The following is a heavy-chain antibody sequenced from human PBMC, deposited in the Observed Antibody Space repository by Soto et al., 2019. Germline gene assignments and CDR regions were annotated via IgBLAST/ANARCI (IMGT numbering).Heavy chain of an antibody. CDR2: INHSGIT. V-gene: IGHV4-34*01. Sequence: QVQIQQWGAGLLKPAETLSLTCAVYGGSFSDYYWSWIRQPPGKGLEWIGEINHSGITNYSPSLTSRVPMSVDTSKNQFSLKLTSVTAADTALYYCARFPFDSNDWTNPRYFDIWGQGTLVTVSS. CDR1: GGSFSDYY. D-gene: IGHD3-22*01. CDR3: ARFPFDSNDWTNPRYFDI. J-gene: IGHJ4*02.